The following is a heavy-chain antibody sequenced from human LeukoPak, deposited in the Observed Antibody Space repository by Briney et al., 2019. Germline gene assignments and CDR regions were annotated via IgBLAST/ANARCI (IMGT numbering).Heavy chain of an antibody. V-gene: IGHV1-69*01. Sequence: GSSVKVSCKASGGTFSSYAISWVRQAPGQGLEWMGGIIPIFGTANYAQKFQGRVTITADESTSTAYMELSSLRSEDTAVYYCARAPTRTTIFGVAIIGWFDPWGQGTLVTVSS. CDR3: ARAPTRTTIFGVAIIGWFDP. CDR2: IIPIFGTA. CDR1: GGTFSSYA. D-gene: IGHD3-3*01. J-gene: IGHJ5*02.